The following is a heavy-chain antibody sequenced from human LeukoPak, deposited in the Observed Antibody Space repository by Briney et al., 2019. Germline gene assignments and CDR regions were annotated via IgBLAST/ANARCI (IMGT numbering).Heavy chain of an antibody. CDR2: ISYSGST. CDR3: ARQQLSQLYYFDY. CDR1: GGSISRSDYY. J-gene: IGHJ4*02. V-gene: IGHV4-39*01. Sequence: SETLSLTCTVSGGSISRSDYYWGWVRQPPGKGLEWIGSISYSGSTYYNPSLKSRVTMFVDMSNNQFSLKLRSVTAADTAVYYCARQQLSQLYYFDYWGQGTLVTVSS. D-gene: IGHD6-6*01.